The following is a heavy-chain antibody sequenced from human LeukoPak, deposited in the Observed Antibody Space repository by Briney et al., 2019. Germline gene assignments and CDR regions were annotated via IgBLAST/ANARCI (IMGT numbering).Heavy chain of an antibody. Sequence: SETLSLTCTVSGGSISSYYWSWIRQPPGKGLEWIGYIYYSGSTNYNPSLKSRVTISVDTSKNQFSLKLSSVTAADTAVYYCARVGSSGQPFDPWGQGTLVTVSS. V-gene: IGHV4-59*12. J-gene: IGHJ5*02. CDR2: IYYSGST. CDR1: GGSISSYY. D-gene: IGHD6-19*01. CDR3: ARVGSSGQPFDP.